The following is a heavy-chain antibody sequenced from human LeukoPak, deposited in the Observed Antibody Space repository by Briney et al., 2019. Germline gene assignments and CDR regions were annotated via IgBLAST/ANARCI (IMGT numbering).Heavy chain of an antibody. CDR1: GFTFSSYG. CDR3: ARTDPPITFDP. V-gene: IGHV3-30*03. CDR2: ISYDGSNK. Sequence: GGSLRLSCAASGFTFSSYGMHWVRQAPGKGLEWVAVISYDGSNKYYADSVEGRFTISRDNSKNTLYLQMNSLRAEDTAVYYCARTDPPITFDPWGQGTLVTVSS. J-gene: IGHJ5*02.